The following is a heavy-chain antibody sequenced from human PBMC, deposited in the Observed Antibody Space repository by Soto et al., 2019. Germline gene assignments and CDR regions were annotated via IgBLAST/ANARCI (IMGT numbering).Heavy chain of an antibody. V-gene: IGHV3-11*06. D-gene: IGHD3-16*01. J-gene: IGHJ6*02. CDR1: GFRVGDNY. Sequence: QVQLVEAGGGLVEPGGSLRLSCAASGFRVGDNYMTWIRQAPGKGLEWLSYSSSSGGYTNYADSVKGRFTISRDNAKNSLYLQMDSLRAEDTAVYFCARSSGRRHVFTFDYGLDVWGQGTTVTVSS. CDR2: SSSSGGYT. CDR3: ARSSGRRHVFTFDYGLDV.